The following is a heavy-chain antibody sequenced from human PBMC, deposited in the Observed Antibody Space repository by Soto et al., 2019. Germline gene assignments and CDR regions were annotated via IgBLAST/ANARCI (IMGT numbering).Heavy chain of an antibody. D-gene: IGHD6-13*01. V-gene: IGHV3-49*04. Sequence: PGGSLRLSCTASGFTFNDYTLSWVRQAPGKGLEWVGFIRSKAYGGTTEYAASVKGRFTISRDDSKSIAYLQMNSLKTEDTAVYYCAKAAAGTLVRFRYYYYGMDVWGQGTTVTVSS. CDR3: AKAAAGTLVRFRYYYYGMDV. CDR2: IRSKAYGGTT. CDR1: GFTFNDYT. J-gene: IGHJ6*02.